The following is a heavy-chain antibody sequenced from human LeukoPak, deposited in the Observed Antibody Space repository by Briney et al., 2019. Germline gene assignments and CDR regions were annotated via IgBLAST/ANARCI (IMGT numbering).Heavy chain of an antibody. Sequence: ASVKVSCKASGYTFTGYYMHWVRQAPGQGLEWMGWINPNSGGTNYAQKFQGRVTMTRDTSISTAYMELSRLRSDDTAVYYCARDQRAAPGTAYYYFGMDGWGQGTTVTVSS. J-gene: IGHJ6*02. CDR2: INPNSGGT. D-gene: IGHD6-13*01. CDR3: ARDQRAAPGTAYYYFGMDG. V-gene: IGHV1-2*02. CDR1: GYTFTGYY.